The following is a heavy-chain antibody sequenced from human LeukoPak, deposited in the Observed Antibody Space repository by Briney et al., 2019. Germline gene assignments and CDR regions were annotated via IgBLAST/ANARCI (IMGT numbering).Heavy chain of an antibody. CDR2: IYYTGYT. Sequence: PSETLSLTCTVFGDSITNSYWTWIRLPPGKGLEWIAYIYYTGYTNYNPSLKSRVSISVDTSKNQLSLKLISVIAADTAVYYCARAPIGSVDYWGPGAQVTVSS. J-gene: IGHJ4*02. CDR1: GDSITNSY. V-gene: IGHV4-59*01. D-gene: IGHD1-1*01. CDR3: ARAPIGSVDY.